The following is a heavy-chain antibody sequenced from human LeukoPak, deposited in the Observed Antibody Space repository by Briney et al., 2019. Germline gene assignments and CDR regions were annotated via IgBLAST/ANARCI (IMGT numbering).Heavy chain of an antibody. J-gene: IGHJ5*02. Sequence: SETLSLTCAVYGGSFSGYYWTWIRQPPGKGLEWIGEINHSGRTNYNPSLKSRVTISVDTSKKQFSLKLTSVTAADTAVYYCARPGYCSNTTCYSRFDPXXXXXXVXXSS. CDR3: ARPGYCSNTTCYSRFDP. V-gene: IGHV4-34*01. CDR2: INHSGRT. D-gene: IGHD2-2*01. CDR1: GGSFSGYY.